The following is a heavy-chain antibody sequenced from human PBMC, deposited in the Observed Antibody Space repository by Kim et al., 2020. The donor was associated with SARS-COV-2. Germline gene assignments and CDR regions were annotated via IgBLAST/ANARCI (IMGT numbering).Heavy chain of an antibody. CDR2: ISYDGSNK. CDR1: GFTFSSYG. J-gene: IGHJ4*02. Sequence: GGSLRLSCAASGFTFSSYGMHWVRQAPGKGLEWVAVISYDGSNKYYADSVKGRFTISRDNSKNTLYLQMNSLRAEDTAVYYCAKEPGWLPPYWGQGTLVTVSS. CDR3: AKEPGWLPPY. D-gene: IGHD5-12*01. V-gene: IGHV3-30*18.